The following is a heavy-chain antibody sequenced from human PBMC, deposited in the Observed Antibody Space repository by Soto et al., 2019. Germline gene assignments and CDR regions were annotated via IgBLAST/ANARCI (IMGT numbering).Heavy chain of an antibody. CDR2: FYPDGTT. V-gene: IGHV3-53*01. J-gene: IGHJ4*02. Sequence: EVQLVESGGGLIQPGGSLRLSCAASGFTVSSNYMSWVRQAPGKGLEWVSVFYPDGTTYYADSVQGRFTISRDNAKNSLYLQMNSLRAEDTALYYCAKDLLTRFPGGFDYWGQGTLVTVSS. CDR3: AKDLLTRFPGGFDY. CDR1: GFTVSSNY. D-gene: IGHD2-21*01.